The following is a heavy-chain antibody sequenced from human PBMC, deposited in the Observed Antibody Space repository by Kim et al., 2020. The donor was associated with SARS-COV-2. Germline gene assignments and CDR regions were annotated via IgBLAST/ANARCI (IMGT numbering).Heavy chain of an antibody. D-gene: IGHD2-2*01. V-gene: IGHV3-48*02. J-gene: IGHJ4*02. CDR2: ISSSSSTI. CDR1: GFTFSSYS. CDR3: ARSVVVPAAMRSFDY. Sequence: GGSLRLSCAASGFTFSSYSMNWVRQAPGKGLEWVSYISSSSSTIYYADSVKGRFTISRDNAKNSLYLQMNSLRDEDTAVYYCARSVVVPAAMRSFDYWGQGTLVTVSS.